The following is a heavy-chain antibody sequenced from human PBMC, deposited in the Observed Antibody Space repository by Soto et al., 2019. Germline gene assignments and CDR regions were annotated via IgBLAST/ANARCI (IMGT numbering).Heavy chain of an antibody. J-gene: IGHJ6*02. CDR3: AREHEGSESNWPGYYDFAMDV. CDR2: ISSVSTTT. CDR1: GFSITDYY. D-gene: IGHD3-3*01. V-gene: IGHV3-11*01. Sequence: PAGSLRLTCGASGFSITDYYNCCSLRPPGERREWGSHISSVSTTTYYEHSLKSRFSISVDKAKNYLYLQLNSVSAADTAVYYCAREHEGSESNWPGYYDFAMDVWGQGTTVTVSS.